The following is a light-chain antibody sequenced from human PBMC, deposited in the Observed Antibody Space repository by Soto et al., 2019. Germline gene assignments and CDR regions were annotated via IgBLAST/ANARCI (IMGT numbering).Light chain of an antibody. J-gene: IGKJ2*01. V-gene: IGKV3-15*01. Sequence: EMVMTQSPATLSISPGERVTLSCMATQSISGDVAWYQQKPGQAPRLLIYGASTRATDIAARFSGSGSGTDFTLTISSLQSEDFAVYYCQQYDNWPPTFGQGTKLEI. CDR2: GAS. CDR1: QSISGD. CDR3: QQYDNWPPT.